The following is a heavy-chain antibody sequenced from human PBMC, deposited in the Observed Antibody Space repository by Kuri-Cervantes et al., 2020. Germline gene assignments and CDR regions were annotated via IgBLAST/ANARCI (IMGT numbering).Heavy chain of an antibody. CDR3: ARPVAGTRAFDY. CDR1: GYTFTGYY. V-gene: IGHV1-8*02. CDR2: MNPNSGNT. Sequence: ASVKVSCKASGYTFTGYYMHWVRQAPGQGLEWMGWMNPNSGNTGYAQKFQGRVTMTRNTSISTAYMELSSLRSEDTAVYYCARPVAGTRAFDYWGQGTLVTVSS. D-gene: IGHD6-19*01. J-gene: IGHJ4*02.